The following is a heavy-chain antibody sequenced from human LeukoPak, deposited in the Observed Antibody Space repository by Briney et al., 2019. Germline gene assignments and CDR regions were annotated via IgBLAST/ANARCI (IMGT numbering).Heavy chain of an antibody. CDR1: GGTFSSYA. V-gene: IGHV1-69*10. CDR3: ARERGVLRYFDWLSYFDY. D-gene: IGHD3-9*01. J-gene: IGHJ4*02. Sequence: SVKVSCKPSGGTFSSYAISWVRQAPGQGLEWMGRIIPFLGIANYAQKFQGRVTITADKSTSTAYMELSSLRSEDTAVYYCARERGVLRYFDWLSYFDYWGQGTLVTVSS. CDR2: IIPFLGIA.